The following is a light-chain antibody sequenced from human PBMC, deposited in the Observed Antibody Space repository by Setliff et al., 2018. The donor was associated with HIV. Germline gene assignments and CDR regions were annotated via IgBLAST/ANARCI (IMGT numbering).Light chain of an antibody. V-gene: IGLV2-23*02. Sequence: QSALTQPASVSGSPGQAVTISCTGNNSDIGTYDLVSWYQQHPGRAPKLTIFEVKRRPSGVSNRFSGSKSGNTASLTISGLQAEDEATYFCSSYTGSDTFDVCGTGAKVTVL. CDR1: NSDIGTYDL. CDR3: SSYTGSDTFDV. CDR2: EVK. J-gene: IGLJ1*01.